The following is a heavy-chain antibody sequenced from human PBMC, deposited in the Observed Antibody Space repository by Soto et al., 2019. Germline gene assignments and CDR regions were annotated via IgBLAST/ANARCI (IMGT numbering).Heavy chain of an antibody. J-gene: IGHJ4*02. CDR3: AKEGPNTHWYFDY. Sequence: QVQLVESGGGVVQPGRSLRLSCAASGFTFSNYGMHWVRQAPGKGLEWVIVISYDGNVAYYAGSVKGRFTISRDNSKNTLYLQMNSLRTEDTAMYYCAKEGPNTHWYFDYWGQGTLVTVSS. V-gene: IGHV3-30*18. CDR2: ISYDGNVA. CDR1: GFTFSNYG. D-gene: IGHD1-1*01.